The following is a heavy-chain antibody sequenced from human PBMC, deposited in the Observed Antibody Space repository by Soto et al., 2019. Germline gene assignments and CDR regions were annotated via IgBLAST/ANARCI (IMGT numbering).Heavy chain of an antibody. CDR1: GFTFTRSA. CDR2: IVVGSGNT. CDR3: AAFATRGDAFDV. V-gene: IGHV1-58*01. D-gene: IGHD4-17*01. J-gene: IGHJ3*01. Sequence: QMQLVQAGPEVKKPGTSVTVSCKASGFTFTRSAVQWVRQARGQRPEWIGWIVVGSGNTNYAQKFQERVTITRDMSTSTAYMELSSLRSEDTAVYYCAAFATRGDAFDVWGQGTMVTVSS.